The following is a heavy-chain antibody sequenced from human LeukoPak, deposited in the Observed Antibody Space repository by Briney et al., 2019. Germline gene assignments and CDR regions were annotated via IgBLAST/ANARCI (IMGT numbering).Heavy chain of an antibody. CDR1: GGSISSSSYY. D-gene: IGHD2-15*01. CDR3: ASQEDCSGGSCYLEAFDI. Sequence: SETLSLTCTVSGGSISSSSYYWGWIRQPPGKGLEWIGSIYYSGGTYYNPSLKSRVTISVDTSKNQFSLKLSSVTAADTAVYYCASQEDCSGGSCYLEAFDIWGQGTMVTVSS. J-gene: IGHJ3*02. CDR2: IYYSGGT. V-gene: IGHV4-39*01.